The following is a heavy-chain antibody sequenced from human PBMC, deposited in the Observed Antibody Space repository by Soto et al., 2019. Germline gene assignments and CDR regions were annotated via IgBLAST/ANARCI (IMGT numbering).Heavy chain of an antibody. CDR1: GDSVSSNSAA. CDR3: ARAGAHDFWSGYSSFDY. J-gene: IGHJ4*02. CDR2: TYYRSKWYN. V-gene: IGHV6-1*01. Sequence: SQTLSLTCVISGDSVSSNSAAWNWIRQSPSRGLEWLGRTYYRSKWYNDYAVSVKSRITINPDTSKNQFSLQLNSVTPEDTAVYYCARAGAHDFWSGYSSFDYWGQGALVTVSS. D-gene: IGHD3-3*01.